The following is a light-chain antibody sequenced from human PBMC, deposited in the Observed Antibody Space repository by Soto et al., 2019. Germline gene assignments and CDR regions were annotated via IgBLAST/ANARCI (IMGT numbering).Light chain of an antibody. J-gene: IGLJ1*01. CDR2: DVS. CDR1: SSDVGGSNY. Sequence: QSVLTQPASVSGSPGQSITISCTGTSSDVGGSNYVSWYQQLPGKAPKLMIYDVSDRPSGVSNRFSGSKSGNTASLTISGLQAEDEADYYCSSYTSSGLYVFGTGTKVTVL. V-gene: IGLV2-14*01. CDR3: SSYTSSGLYV.